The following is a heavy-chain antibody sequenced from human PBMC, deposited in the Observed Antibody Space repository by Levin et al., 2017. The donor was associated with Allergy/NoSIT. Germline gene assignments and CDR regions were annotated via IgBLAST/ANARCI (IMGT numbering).Heavy chain of an antibody. CDR1: GGSISSGGYY. V-gene: IGHV4-31*03. CDR3: AGDHSKYQLLTSWFDP. Sequence: SETLSLTCTVSGGSISSGGYYWSRIRQHPGMGLEWIGYIYYSGSTYYNPSLKSRVTISADTSKNQFSLKLSSVTAAGTAVYYCAGDHSKYQLLTSWFDPWGQGTLVTVSA. D-gene: IGHD2-2*01. J-gene: IGHJ5*02. CDR2: IYYSGST.